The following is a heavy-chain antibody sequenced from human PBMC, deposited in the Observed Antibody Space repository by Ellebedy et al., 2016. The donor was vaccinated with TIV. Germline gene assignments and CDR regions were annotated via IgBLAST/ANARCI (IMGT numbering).Heavy chain of an antibody. CDR1: GFTFSNHA. V-gene: IGHV3-64D*06. D-gene: IGHD3-16*01. J-gene: IGHJ4*02. Sequence: PGGSLRPSCPASGFTFSNHALHWVRQTPGQGLEYVSGITRNGGTTYYADSVKGRFTISRDNPKNTLYLQMSSLRAEDTAVYYCVKDTWGFDSWGQGTLVIVSS. CDR2: ITRNGGTT. CDR3: VKDTWGFDS.